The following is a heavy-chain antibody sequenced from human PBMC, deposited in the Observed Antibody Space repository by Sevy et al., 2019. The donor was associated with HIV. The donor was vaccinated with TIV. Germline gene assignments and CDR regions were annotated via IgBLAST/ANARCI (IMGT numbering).Heavy chain of an antibody. CDR2: TYYSGST. CDR3: ARSQYYDSSGYYFGKDYYYYYMDV. V-gene: IGHV4-31*03. Sequence: SETLSLTCTVSGGSISSGGYYRSWIRQHPGKGLEWIGYTYYSGSTYYNPSLKSRVTLSVDTSKNQFSLKLSSVTPADTAVYYCARSQYYDSSGYYFGKDYYYYYMDVWGKGTTVTVSS. J-gene: IGHJ6*03. D-gene: IGHD3-22*01. CDR1: GGSISSGGYY.